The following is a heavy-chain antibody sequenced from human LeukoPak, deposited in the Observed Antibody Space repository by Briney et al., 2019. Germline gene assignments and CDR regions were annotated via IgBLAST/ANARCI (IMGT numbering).Heavy chain of an antibody. V-gene: IGHV4-59*01. CDR3: ARGTQERARVLLWFGVDAFDI. CDR2: IYYSGGT. J-gene: IGHJ3*02. CDR1: GGSISSYY. Sequence: SETLSLTCTVSGGSISSYYRSWIRQPPGKGLEWIGYIYYSGGTNYNPSLKSRVTISVDTSKNQFSLKLSSVTAADTAVYYCARGTQERARVLLWFGVDAFDIWGQGTMVTVSS. D-gene: IGHD3-10*01.